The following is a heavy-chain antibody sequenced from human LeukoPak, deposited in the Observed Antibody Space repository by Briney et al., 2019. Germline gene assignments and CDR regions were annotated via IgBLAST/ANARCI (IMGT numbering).Heavy chain of an antibody. J-gene: IGHJ4*02. Sequence: GGPLRLSCAASGFTFSDYYLSWIRQAPGKALEWVSYISSSSIYTKCADSVKGRFTISRDNAKNSLYLQMNSLRAEDTAVYYCARDYSPQYYYSIYYFDYWGQGTLVTVSS. D-gene: IGHD3-22*01. V-gene: IGHV3-11*06. CDR1: GFTFSDYY. CDR2: ISSSSIYT. CDR3: ARDYSPQYYYSIYYFDY.